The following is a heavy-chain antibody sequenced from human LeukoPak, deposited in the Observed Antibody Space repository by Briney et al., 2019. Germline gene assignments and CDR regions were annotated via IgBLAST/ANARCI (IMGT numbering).Heavy chain of an antibody. Sequence: SETLSLTCAVYGGSFSGYYWSWLRQPPGKELEGIGEINHSGRTNYNQSLKSRVTISVDTSKNQFSLRLSSVPAADTAVYYCARRPPIVRYFDWPPRGDAFDIWGQGTMVTVSS. J-gene: IGHJ3*02. CDR3: ARRPPIVRYFDWPPRGDAFDI. V-gene: IGHV4-34*01. CDR2: INHSGRT. CDR1: GGSFSGYY. D-gene: IGHD3-9*01.